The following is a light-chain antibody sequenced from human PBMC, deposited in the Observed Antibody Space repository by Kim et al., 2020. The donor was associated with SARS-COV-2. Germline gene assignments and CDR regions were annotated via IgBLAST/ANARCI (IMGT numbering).Light chain of an antibody. CDR3: QQYHNWPPYT. J-gene: IGKJ2*01. CDR2: GAS. Sequence: ETVMTQSPATLSVSPGESATLSCRASQSVSSNLAWYQQTPGQAPRLLIFGASTRATGIPARFSGSGSGTEFTLTINSLQSEDFAIYYCQQYHNWPPYTFGQGTKLEI. CDR1: QSVSSN. V-gene: IGKV3-15*01.